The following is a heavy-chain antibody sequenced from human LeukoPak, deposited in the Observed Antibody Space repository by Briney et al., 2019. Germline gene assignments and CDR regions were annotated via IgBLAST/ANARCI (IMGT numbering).Heavy chain of an antibody. CDR3: AKDSAGVYQH. D-gene: IGHD5/OR15-5a*01. J-gene: IGHJ1*01. Sequence: GGSLRLSCAASGFTFSSYAMSWVRQAPGKGLERVSPISGSGGSTYYADSVKGRFTISRDNSKNTLYLQMNSLRAEDTAVYYCAKDSAGVYQHGGQDTLVTVPS. CDR1: GFTFSSYA. V-gene: IGHV3-23*01. CDR2: ISGSGGST.